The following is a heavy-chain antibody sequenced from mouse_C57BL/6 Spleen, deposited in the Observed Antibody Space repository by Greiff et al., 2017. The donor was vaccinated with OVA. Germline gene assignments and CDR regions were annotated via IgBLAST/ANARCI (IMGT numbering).Heavy chain of an antibody. CDR2: IYPGDGDT. CDR3: ARGRPFYYAMDY. CDR1: GYAFSSYW. Sequence: QVHVKQSGAELVKPGASVKISCKASGYAFSSYWMNWVKQRPGKGLEWIGQIYPGDGDTNYNGKFKGKATLTADKSSSTAYMQLSSLTSEDSAVYFCARGRPFYYAMDYWGQGTSVTVSS. J-gene: IGHJ4*01. V-gene: IGHV1-80*01. D-gene: IGHD2-12*01.